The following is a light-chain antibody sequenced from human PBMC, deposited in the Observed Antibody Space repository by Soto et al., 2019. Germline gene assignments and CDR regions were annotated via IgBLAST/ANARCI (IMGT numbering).Light chain of an antibody. V-gene: IGLV2-23*01. J-gene: IGLJ1*01. Sequence: QSALTQPASVSGSPGQSITISCTGTSSDVGSYNLFSWYQQHPGKAPKLMIYEGSKRPSGVSNRFSGSKSGNTASLTISGLQAEDEADYYRCSYAGSSTYVFGTGTKLTVL. CDR1: SSDVGSYNL. CDR3: CSYAGSSTYV. CDR2: EGS.